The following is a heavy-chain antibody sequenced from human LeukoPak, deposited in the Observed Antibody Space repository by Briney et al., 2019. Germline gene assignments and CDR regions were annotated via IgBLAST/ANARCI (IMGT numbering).Heavy chain of an antibody. D-gene: IGHD6-19*01. CDR2: LSSSATYI. J-gene: IGHJ4*02. V-gene: IGHV3-21*01. CDR3: ARDRLSSGWLTDS. Sequence: GGSLRLSCAASGFTLSTYSMNWVRQAPGKGLEWVSSLSSSATYIYYADSVKGRFTISRDSAKNSLYLEMNGLRGEDTAVYYCARDRLSSGWLTDSWGQGTLVTVSS. CDR1: GFTLSTYS.